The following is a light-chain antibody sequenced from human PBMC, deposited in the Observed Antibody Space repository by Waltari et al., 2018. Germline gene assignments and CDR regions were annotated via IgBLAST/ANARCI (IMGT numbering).Light chain of an antibody. J-gene: IGKJ1*01. Sequence: DIQMTQSPSTLSVSVGDRVTITCRASQSISNWLAWYQQKPGKAPKLRISKASSLASGFPSRFSGSGSGTEFTLTINSLQPDDFATYYCQHYNNYPWTFGQGTKVEIK. CDR2: KAS. CDR3: QHYNNYPWT. V-gene: IGKV1-5*03. CDR1: QSISNW.